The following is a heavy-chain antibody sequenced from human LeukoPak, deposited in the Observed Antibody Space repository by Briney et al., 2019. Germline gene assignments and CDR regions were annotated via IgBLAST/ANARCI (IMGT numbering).Heavy chain of an antibody. D-gene: IGHD1-1*01. CDR2: IYYSGST. Sequence: SETLSLTCTVSGGSISSSSYYWGWIRQPPGKGLEWIGSIYYSGSTYYNPSLKSRVTISVDTSKNQFSLKLSSVTAADTAVYYCARHVRGTTRNYYFDYWGQGTLVTVSP. CDR1: GGSISSSSYY. CDR3: ARHVRGTTRNYYFDY. V-gene: IGHV4-39*01. J-gene: IGHJ4*02.